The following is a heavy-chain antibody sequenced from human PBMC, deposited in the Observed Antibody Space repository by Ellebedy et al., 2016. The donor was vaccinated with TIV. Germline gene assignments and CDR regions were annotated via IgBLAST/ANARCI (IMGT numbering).Heavy chain of an antibody. V-gene: IGHV4-38-2*02. D-gene: IGHD3-22*01. CDR2: IYHNGST. CDR1: GYSIRSGYY. Sequence: SETLSLXXTVSGYSIRSGYYWGWIRPPPGKGLEWIGSIYHNGSTYYNPSLKGRLTRSLDTSKNQFSLNLRSVTAADTAVYYCARDFYDSTVYTCFDYWGQGTMVTVSS. CDR3: ARDFYDSTVYTCFDY. J-gene: IGHJ4*02.